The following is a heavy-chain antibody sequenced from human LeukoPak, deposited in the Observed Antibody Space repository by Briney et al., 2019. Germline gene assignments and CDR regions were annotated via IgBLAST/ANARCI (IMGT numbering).Heavy chain of an antibody. CDR3: TTRGYSYRYGFDY. CDR2: IKSKTDGGTT. J-gene: IGHJ4*02. V-gene: IGHV3-15*01. Sequence: GGSLRLSCAASGFTFSNAWMSWVRQAPGKGLEWVGRIKSKTDGGTTDYAAPVKGRFTISRDDPKNTLYLQMNSLKTEDTAVYYCTTRGYSYRYGFDYWGQGTLVTVSS. D-gene: IGHD5-18*01. CDR1: GFTFSNAW.